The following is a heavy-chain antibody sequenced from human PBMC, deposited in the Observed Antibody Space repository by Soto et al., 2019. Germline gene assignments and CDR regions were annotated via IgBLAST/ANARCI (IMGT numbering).Heavy chain of an antibody. CDR3: ARTPPMDSGDKYYFDF. Sequence: ASVKVSCKASGGTFSTFGISWVRQAPGQGLEWMGGIIPFFGTANYAQKSQDRVTITADESTSTVYMDLRSLRSEDTAIYYCARTPPMDSGDKYYFDFWGQGALVTVSS. V-gene: IGHV1-69*13. J-gene: IGHJ4*02. CDR2: IIPFFGTA. CDR1: GGTFSTFG. D-gene: IGHD3-16*01.